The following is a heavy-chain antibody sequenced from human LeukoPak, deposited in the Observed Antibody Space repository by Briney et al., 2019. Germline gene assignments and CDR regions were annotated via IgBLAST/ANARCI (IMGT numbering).Heavy chain of an antibody. CDR2: IKPNSGGT. CDR3: ATNILVRDIINWFDP. J-gene: IGHJ5*02. Sequence: ASVKVSCKASGYSFADYYMHWVRQAPGQGLEWMGWIKPNSGGTRSAQKFQGRVTMTRDTSISTTYMELSSLRYDDTAVYYCATNILVRDIINWFDPWGQGTLVTVSS. V-gene: IGHV1-2*02. D-gene: IGHD3-10*01. CDR1: GYSFADYY.